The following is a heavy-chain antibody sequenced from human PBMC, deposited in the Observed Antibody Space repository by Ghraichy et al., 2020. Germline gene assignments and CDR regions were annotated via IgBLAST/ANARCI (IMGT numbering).Heavy chain of an antibody. V-gene: IGHV3-53*01. CDR2: LSDDGAT. Sequence: GGSLRLSCAASGFTISHNYMSWVRQAPGKGLEWVSILSDDGATAYTESVRGRFTTSRDNSKNTLYLQMNSLRVEDTAVYYCANIEWVQNWGLGTLVTVSS. D-gene: IGHD5-12*01. CDR1: GFTISHNY. J-gene: IGHJ4*02. CDR3: ANIEWVQN.